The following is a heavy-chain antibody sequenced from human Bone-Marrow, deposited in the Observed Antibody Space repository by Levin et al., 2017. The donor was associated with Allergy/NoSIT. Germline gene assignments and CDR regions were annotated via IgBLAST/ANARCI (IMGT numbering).Heavy chain of an antibody. CDR3: ARRRASGNYPFDY. J-gene: IGHJ4*02. D-gene: IGHD1-26*01. V-gene: IGHV1-46*01. CDR2: INPSDDST. Sequence: ASVKVSCKASGYTFTSYYIHWVRQAPGQGLEWMGIINPSDDSTNYAQRFQGRVLMTSDTSTSTVTMELSSLTSEDTAVYFCARRRASGNYPFDYWGQGTLVTVSS. CDR1: GYTFTSYY.